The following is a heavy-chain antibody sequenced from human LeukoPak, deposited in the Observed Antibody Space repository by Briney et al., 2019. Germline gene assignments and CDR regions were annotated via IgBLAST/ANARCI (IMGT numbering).Heavy chain of an antibody. V-gene: IGHV4-34*01. D-gene: IGHD7-27*01. Sequence: SETLSLTCAVYGGSFGVYYWSWVRQPPGKGLEWIGEINHSGSTNYNPSLKSRVTISVDTSKNHFSLKLSSVTAADTAVYYCAGPWAGDLDYWGQGSLVTVSS. J-gene: IGHJ4*02. CDR1: GGSFGVYY. CDR3: AGPWAGDLDY. CDR2: INHSGST.